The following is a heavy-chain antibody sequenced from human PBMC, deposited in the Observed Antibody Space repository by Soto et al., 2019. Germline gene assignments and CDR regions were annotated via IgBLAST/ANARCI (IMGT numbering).Heavy chain of an antibody. V-gene: IGHV3-9*01. CDR1: GFIFDDYA. D-gene: IGHD1-1*01. CDR2: ISWNSGSI. Sequence: EVQLVESGGGLVQPGRSLRLSCAASGFIFDDYAMHWVRQAPGKGLEWVSGISWNSGSIGYADSVKGRFTISRDNAKNSLYLQMNSLRAEDTALYYCAKDNTGTITYYYMDVWGKGTTVTVSS. J-gene: IGHJ6*03. CDR3: AKDNTGTITYYYMDV.